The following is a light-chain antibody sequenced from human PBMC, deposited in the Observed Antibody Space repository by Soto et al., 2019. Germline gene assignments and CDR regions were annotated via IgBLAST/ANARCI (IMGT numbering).Light chain of an antibody. V-gene: IGKV3-11*01. Sequence: EIVLTQSPATLSLSPGERATLSCRASQSVSSYLAWYQQKPGQAPRXLIYDASNRATGIPARFSGSGSGTDFTLTISSLEPEDFAVYYRQQRSNWQTFGQGTKVDIK. CDR1: QSVSSY. J-gene: IGKJ1*01. CDR3: QQRSNWQT. CDR2: DAS.